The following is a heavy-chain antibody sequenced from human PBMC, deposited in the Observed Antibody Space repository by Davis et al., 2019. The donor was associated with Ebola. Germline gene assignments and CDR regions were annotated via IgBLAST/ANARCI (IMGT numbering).Heavy chain of an antibody. D-gene: IGHD4-17*01. J-gene: IGHJ2*01. CDR1: GGTFSSYA. CDR3: ARAVTTNNWYFDL. CDR2: IIPIFGTA. V-gene: IGHV1-69*06. Sequence: AASVKVSCKASGGTFSSYAISWVRQAPGQGLEWMGGIIPIFGTANYAQKFQGRVTIIADKSTSTAYMELSSLRSEDTAVYYCARAVTTNNWYFDLWGRGTLVTVSS.